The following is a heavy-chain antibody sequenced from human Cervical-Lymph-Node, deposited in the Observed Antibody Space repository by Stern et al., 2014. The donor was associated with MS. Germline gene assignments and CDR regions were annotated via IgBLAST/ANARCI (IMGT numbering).Heavy chain of an antibody. CDR2: VNPTDGRT. J-gene: IGHJ1*01. CDR3: ANPLPYAN. Sequence: MQLVESGAEVKKPGASVKVSCKASGDTFASYPIHLLRQAPGQGPVWMGIVNPTDGRTTYAQTFKGRVTMTRDTSTRTVYMELSSLRAEDTAMYFCANPLPYANWGQGTRVTVSS. V-gene: IGHV1-46*03. CDR1: GDTFASYP. D-gene: IGHD4-17*01.